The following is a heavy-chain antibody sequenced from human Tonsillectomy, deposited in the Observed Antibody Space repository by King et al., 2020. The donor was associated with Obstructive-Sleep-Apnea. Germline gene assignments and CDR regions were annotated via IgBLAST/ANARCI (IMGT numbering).Heavy chain of an antibody. J-gene: IGHJ4*02. CDR3: ASLRYYDFWSGYLFDY. CDR1: GFTFSNYW. V-gene: IGHV3-74*01. Sequence: VQLVESGGGLVQPGGSLRLSCAASGFTFSNYWMHWFRQAPGKGLVWVSRINSDGSSTSYADSVKGRFTISRDNAKNTLYLQMNSLRAEDTAVYYCASLRYYDFWSGYLFDYWGQGTLVTVSS. CDR2: INSDGSST. D-gene: IGHD3-3*01.